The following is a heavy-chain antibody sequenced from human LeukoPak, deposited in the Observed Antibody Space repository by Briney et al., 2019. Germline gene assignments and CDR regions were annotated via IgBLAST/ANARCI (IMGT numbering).Heavy chain of an antibody. CDR1: GFTFSSYS. Sequence: GGSLRLSCAASGFTFSSYSINWVRQAPGKGLEWVSYISSSSNTIYYADSVKGRFTISRDNAKNSLYLQMNSLRAEDTAVYYCARMEGGYSSGWYLYYFDYWGQGTLVTVSS. J-gene: IGHJ4*02. CDR2: ISSSSNTI. D-gene: IGHD6-19*01. CDR3: ARMEGGYSSGWYLYYFDY. V-gene: IGHV3-48*01.